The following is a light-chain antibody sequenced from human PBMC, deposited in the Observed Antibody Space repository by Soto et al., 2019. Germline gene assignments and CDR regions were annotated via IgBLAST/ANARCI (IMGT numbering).Light chain of an antibody. CDR3: QQYNNWPLYT. Sequence: EIVMTQSPATLSVSPGERATLSCRASQSVSSNLAWYQQKPGQAPRLLIYGASTRATGIPARFSGSGSGTEFTLTISSLQSEYFAVYYCQQYNNWPLYTFGQGTKLEI. CDR1: QSVSSN. J-gene: IGKJ2*01. CDR2: GAS. V-gene: IGKV3-15*01.